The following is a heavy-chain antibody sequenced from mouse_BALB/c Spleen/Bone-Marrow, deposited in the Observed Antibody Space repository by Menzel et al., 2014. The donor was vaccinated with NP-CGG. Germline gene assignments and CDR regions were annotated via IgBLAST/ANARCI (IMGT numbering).Heavy chain of an antibody. D-gene: IGHD2-1*01. CDR1: GYSFTSYW. CDR2: IDPSDSET. V-gene: IGHV1S127*01. Sequence: QVQLQQSGPQLVRPGASVKISCKASGYSFTSYWMHWVKQRPGLGLEWIGMIDPSDSETRLNQKFKDKATLTVDKSSSTAYMQLSSPTSEDSAVYYCASPSDGNLFAYWGQGTLVTVSA. J-gene: IGHJ3*01. CDR3: ASPSDGNLFAY.